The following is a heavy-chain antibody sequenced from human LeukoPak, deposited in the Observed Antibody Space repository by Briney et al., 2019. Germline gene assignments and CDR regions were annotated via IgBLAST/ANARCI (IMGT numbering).Heavy chain of an antibody. V-gene: IGHV4-39*01. CDR1: GGSIDSRSYY. CDR2: IYHSVST. Sequence: PSETLSLTCTVSGGSIDSRSYYWDWIRQAPGKGLEWIGTIYHSVSTEYNPSLKSRVAIFVDTSKNQFSLILHSVAAADTAVYYCARRSEFDNTHYHYFDYWGQGALVTVSS. D-gene: IGHD2-15*01. CDR3: ARRSEFDNTHYHYFDY. J-gene: IGHJ4*02.